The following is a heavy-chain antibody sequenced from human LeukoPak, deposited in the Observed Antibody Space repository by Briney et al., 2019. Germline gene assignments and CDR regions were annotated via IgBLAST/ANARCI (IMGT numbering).Heavy chain of an antibody. CDR1: GFTFSNDA. Sequence: GGSLRLSCAASGFTFSNDAMSWGRQAPGKGLEGGSSIYASGGATYYADSVKGGFTISRDNSKNTFYLQMNSLRAADTAVYSCVKGSGSGWYGWFAPWGQGTLVTVSS. J-gene: IGHJ5*02. CDR2: IYASGGAT. V-gene: IGHV3-23*01. CDR3: VKGSGSGWYGWFAP. D-gene: IGHD6-19*01.